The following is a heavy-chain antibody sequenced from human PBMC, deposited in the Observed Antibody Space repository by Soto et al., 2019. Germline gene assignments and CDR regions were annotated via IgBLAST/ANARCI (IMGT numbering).Heavy chain of an antibody. J-gene: IGHJ3*02. CDR2: ISWNSRSV. D-gene: IGHD2-2*02. CDR3: AKAYCMSPSCYTIGAVDI. V-gene: IGHV3-9*01. CDR1: GFTFDAYG. Sequence: EVQLVESGGGLVQPGRSLRLSCAASGFTFDAYGMHWVRQAPGKGLEWVSGISWNSRSVAYADSVKGRFTISRDSAKSSRYLQMNSLRPEDTALDYCAKAYCMSPSCYTIGAVDIWGQGTMVTVSS.